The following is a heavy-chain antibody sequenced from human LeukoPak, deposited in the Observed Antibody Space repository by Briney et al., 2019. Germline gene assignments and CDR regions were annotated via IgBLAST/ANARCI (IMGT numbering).Heavy chain of an antibody. D-gene: IGHD2-15*01. Sequence: SETLSLTCAVYGGSLSGYYWSWIRQSPGKGLECIGEINRGGITNYNPSLKSRVTISVDTSKNQFSLKLSSVTAADTAVYYCGRDGRGPDVWGKGTTVTVSS. CDR3: GRDGRGPDV. CDR2: INRGGIT. V-gene: IGHV4-34*01. J-gene: IGHJ6*04. CDR1: GGSLSGYY.